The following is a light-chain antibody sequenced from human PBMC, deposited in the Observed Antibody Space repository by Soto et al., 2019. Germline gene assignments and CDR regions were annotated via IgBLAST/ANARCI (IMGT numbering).Light chain of an antibody. Sequence: DIQVTQSPSSLSASVGDRVTITCRASQSISSYLNWYQQKPGKAPKLLIYAASSLQSGVPSRFSGSGSGTDFTLTISSLQPEDFATYYCQQSYSTPSITFAQGTRLEIK. CDR2: AAS. CDR3: QQSYSTPSIT. J-gene: IGKJ5*01. CDR1: QSISSY. V-gene: IGKV1-39*01.